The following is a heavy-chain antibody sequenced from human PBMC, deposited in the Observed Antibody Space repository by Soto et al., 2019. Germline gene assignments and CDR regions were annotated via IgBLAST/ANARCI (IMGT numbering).Heavy chain of an antibody. CDR1: GFSLTTGAVG. CDR2: VYATKDI. CDR3: AHGHSGGSTYFFEY. J-gene: IGHJ4*02. Sequence: QITLKESGPTLVKPTQTLTLTCTFSGFSLTTGAVGVGWIRQPPGKALEWLALVYATKDIRYSPSLNNRPTITKNTSKNQVGLTIANMHTTDTGTSSCAHGHSGGSTYFFEYWGQGTLGTVSS. D-gene: IGHD3-10*01. V-gene: IGHV2-5*01.